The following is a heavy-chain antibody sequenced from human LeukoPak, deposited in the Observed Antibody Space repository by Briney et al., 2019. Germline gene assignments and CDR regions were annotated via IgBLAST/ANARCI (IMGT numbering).Heavy chain of an antibody. Sequence: ASXKVSCKASGYTFKNYDIKWVRQATGQGREWMGGMNPKSGKTGFAQKFQDRGSMTRDTYIKTDNMEMNKLRSGDTAVYYCARATPGGLHGYSFDYWGQGTVVTVYS. CDR3: ARATPGGLHGYSFDY. V-gene: IGHV1-8*02. CDR2: MNPKSGKT. D-gene: IGHD5-24*01. CDR1: GYTFKNYD. J-gene: IGHJ4*02.